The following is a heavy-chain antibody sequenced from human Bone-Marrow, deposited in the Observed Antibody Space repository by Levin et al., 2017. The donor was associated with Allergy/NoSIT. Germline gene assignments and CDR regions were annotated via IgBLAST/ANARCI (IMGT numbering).Heavy chain of an antibody. CDR2: IYTSGST. V-gene: IGHV4-61*02. Sequence: PSETLSLTCTVSGGSISSGSYYWSWIRQPAGKGLEWIGRIYTSGSTNYNPSLKSRVTISVDTSKNQFSLKLSSVTAADTAVYYCARDGVTTGYSSSWSDLDYWGQGTLVTVSS. CDR3: ARDGVTTGYSSSWSDLDY. D-gene: IGHD6-13*01. CDR1: GGSISSGSYY. J-gene: IGHJ4*02.